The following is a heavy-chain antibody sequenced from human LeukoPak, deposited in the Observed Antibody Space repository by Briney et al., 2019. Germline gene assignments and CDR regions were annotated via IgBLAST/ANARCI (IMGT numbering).Heavy chain of an antibody. CDR1: GFTFSGYA. V-gene: IGHV3-30*04. Sequence: GGSLRLSCAASGFTFSGYAMHWVRQAPGKGLEWVAVISYDGSNKYYADSVKGRFTISRDNSKNTLYLQMNSLRAEDTAVYYCARAPVVVTPPPDYWGQGTLVTVSS. CDR3: ARAPVVVTPPPDY. D-gene: IGHD2-21*02. J-gene: IGHJ4*02. CDR2: ISYDGSNK.